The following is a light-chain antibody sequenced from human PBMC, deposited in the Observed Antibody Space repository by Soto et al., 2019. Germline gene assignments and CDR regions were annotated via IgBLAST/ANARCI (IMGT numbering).Light chain of an antibody. V-gene: IGKV3-20*01. CDR2: GAS. J-gene: IGKJ4*01. Sequence: ETVLTQSPGTLSLSPGERATLSCRASQSVSSSYLAWYQQKPGQAPRVVIYGASTRASGIPDRFSGSGAGTDFTLTISRLEPEDFAVYYCQQYDSSPPTLTFGGGTKVQIK. CDR3: QQYDSSPPTLT. CDR1: QSVSSSY.